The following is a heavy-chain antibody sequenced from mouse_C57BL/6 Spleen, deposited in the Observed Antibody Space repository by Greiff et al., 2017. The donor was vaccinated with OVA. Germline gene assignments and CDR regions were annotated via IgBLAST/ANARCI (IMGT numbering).Heavy chain of an antibody. CDR1: GFTFSSYA. CDR2: ISSGGDYI. D-gene: IGHD1-2*01. CDR3: TRGGTTAYYFDY. Sequence: EVQGVESGEGLVKPGGSLKLSCAASGFTFSSYAMSWVRQTPEKRLEWVAYISSGGDYIYYADTVKGRFTISRDNARNTLYLQMSSLKSEDTAMYYCTRGGTTAYYFDYWGQGTTLTVSS. J-gene: IGHJ2*01. V-gene: IGHV5-9-1*02.